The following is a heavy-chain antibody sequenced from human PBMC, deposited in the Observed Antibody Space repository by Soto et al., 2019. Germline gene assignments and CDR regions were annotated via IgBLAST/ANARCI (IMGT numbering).Heavy chain of an antibody. J-gene: IGHJ4*02. Sequence: GWSLSLSCAASGFTFGDYAMSWVRQAPGRGREWFSAISGNGADTSYADSVRGRFTISRDNSKDTLFLQMTTLRAADTAVYYCGKERRGSGGRVVRYWCQGTQVTVSA. D-gene: IGHD6-19*01. V-gene: IGHV3-23*01. CDR2: ISGNGADT. CDR3: GKERRGSGGRVVRY. CDR1: GFTFGDYA.